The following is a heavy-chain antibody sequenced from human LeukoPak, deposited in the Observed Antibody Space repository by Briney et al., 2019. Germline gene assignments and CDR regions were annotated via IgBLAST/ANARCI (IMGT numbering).Heavy chain of an antibody. J-gene: IGHJ4*02. V-gene: IGHV3-33*01. D-gene: IGHD6-13*01. CDR1: GFTFSSYG. Sequence: GGSLRLSCAASGFTFSSYGMHWVRQAPGKGLEWVAVIWYDGSNKYYADSVKGRFTISRDNSKNTLYLQMNSLRAEVTAVYYCARDQGFWSIAAANPDYWGQGTLVTVSS. CDR3: ARDQGFWSIAAANPDY. CDR2: IWYDGSNK.